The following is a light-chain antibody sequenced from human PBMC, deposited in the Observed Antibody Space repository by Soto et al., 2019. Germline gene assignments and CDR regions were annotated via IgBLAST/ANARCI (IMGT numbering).Light chain of an antibody. V-gene: IGKV3-20*01. CDR3: QQYGSSPPLT. Sequence: EIVLTQSPGTLSLSPGERATLSCRASQSVSSSYLAWYQQKPGQAPRLLIYAASSRATGIPDRFSGSGSGTDFSLTISRLEPEDDAVYYCQQYGSSPPLTFGGGTKVEIK. CDR2: AAS. J-gene: IGKJ4*01. CDR1: QSVSSSY.